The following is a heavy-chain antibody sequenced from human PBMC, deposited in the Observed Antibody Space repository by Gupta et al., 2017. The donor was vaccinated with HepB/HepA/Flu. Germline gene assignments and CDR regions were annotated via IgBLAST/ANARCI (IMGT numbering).Heavy chain of an antibody. CDR1: GFTLSSYS. J-gene: IGHJ4*02. V-gene: IGHV3-21*01. Sequence: EVQLVESGGGLVTPGGSLRLSCAASGFTLSSYSMNWVRQAPGKGLEWVSSISSSSSYIYYADSVKGRFTISRDNAKNSLYLQMNSLRAEDTAVYYCAREGVGLGEFYFDYWGQGTLVTVSS. D-gene: IGHD2-8*01. CDR3: AREGVGLGEFYFDY. CDR2: ISSSSSYI.